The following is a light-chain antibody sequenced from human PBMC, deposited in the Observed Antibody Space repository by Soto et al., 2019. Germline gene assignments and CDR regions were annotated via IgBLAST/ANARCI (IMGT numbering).Light chain of an antibody. CDR3: QKYDQGPLT. J-gene: IGKJ4*01. CDR2: DVF. Sequence: KETTQAAVITYKTPTECATLSCRARRISYSYIAWYQQKPGQAPRLVIYDVFTRATGIPARISGSGSGTEFTLTISSLQPEDVAAYYCQKYDQGPLTFGGGTIVDVK. V-gene: IGKV3D-15*01. CDR1: RISYSY.